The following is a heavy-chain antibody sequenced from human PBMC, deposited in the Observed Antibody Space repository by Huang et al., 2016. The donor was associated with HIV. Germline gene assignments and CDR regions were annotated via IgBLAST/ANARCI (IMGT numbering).Heavy chain of an antibody. CDR1: GYSFSSYW. Sequence: VQLVQSGAEVKKPGESLKISCMGSGYSFSSYWIAWVRQMPGKGREWMGIIFPDDSDTTYSPSFEGQGTISADKSIGTAYLQWSSLKASDTAMYYCARRFSSSSGYFDYWGQGSLVTVSS. D-gene: IGHD6-6*01. CDR2: IFPDDSDT. CDR3: ARRFSSSSGYFDY. J-gene: IGHJ4*02. V-gene: IGHV5-51*01.